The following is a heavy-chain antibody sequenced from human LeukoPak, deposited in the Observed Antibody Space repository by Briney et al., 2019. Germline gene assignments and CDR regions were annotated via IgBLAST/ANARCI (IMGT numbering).Heavy chain of an antibody. CDR1: GGTFSSYA. J-gene: IGHJ4*02. V-gene: IGHV1-69*05. D-gene: IGHD4-23*01. CDR2: IIPIFGTA. CDR3: AREETTVVRGFDY. Sequence: SVKVSCKASGGTFSSYAISWVRQAPGQGLEWMGGIIPIFGTANYAQKFQGRVTITTDESTSTAYMELSSLRSEDTAVYYCAREETTVVRGFDYWGQGTLVTVFS.